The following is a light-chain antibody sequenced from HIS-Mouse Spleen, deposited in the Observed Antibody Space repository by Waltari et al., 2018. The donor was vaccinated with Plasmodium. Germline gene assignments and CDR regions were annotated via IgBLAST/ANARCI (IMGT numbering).Light chain of an antibody. J-gene: IGLJ3*02. Sequence: SYELTQPPSVSVSPGQTARITCSGDALPKKYAYWYQQKYGQAPLRVIYEDSKRPSGITERCSGASSGTMATLTISGAQVEDEADYYCYSTDSSGNHRVFGGGTKLTVL. V-gene: IGLV3-10*01. CDR2: EDS. CDR1: ALPKKY. CDR3: YSTDSSGNHRV.